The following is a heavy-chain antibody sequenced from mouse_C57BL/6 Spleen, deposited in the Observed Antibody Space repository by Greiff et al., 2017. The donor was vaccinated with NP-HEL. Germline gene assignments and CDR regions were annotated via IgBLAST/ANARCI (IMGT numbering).Heavy chain of an antibody. CDR3: ARDGQSPWFAY. J-gene: IGHJ3*01. CDR1: GYTFTSYW. V-gene: IGHV1-59*01. D-gene: IGHD6-2*01. Sequence: VQLQQSGAELVRPGTSVKLSCKASGYTFTSYWMHWVKQRPGQGLEWIGVIDPSDSYTNYNQKFKGKATLTVDTSSSTAYMQLSSLTSEDSAVYYCARDGQSPWFAYWGQGTLVTVSA. CDR2: IDPSDSYT.